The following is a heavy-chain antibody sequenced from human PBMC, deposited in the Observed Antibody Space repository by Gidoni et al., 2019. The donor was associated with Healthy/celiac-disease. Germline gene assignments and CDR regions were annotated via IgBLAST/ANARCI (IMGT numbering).Heavy chain of an antibody. Sequence: PSLKSRVTISVDTSKNQFSLKLSSVTAADTAVYYCARDLGGARDAFDIWGQGTMVTVSS. D-gene: IGHD1-26*01. J-gene: IGHJ3*02. V-gene: IGHV4-59*01. CDR3: ARDLGGARDAFDI.